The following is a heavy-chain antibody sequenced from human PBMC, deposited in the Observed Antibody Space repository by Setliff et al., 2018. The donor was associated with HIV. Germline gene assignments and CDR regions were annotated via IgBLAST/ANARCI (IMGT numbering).Heavy chain of an antibody. CDR1: GYTFTDYY. D-gene: IGHD3-16*01. CDR3: ARDGGGPGDYYYYYMDV. Sequence: GASVKVSCKASGYTFTDYYMHWVRQAPGQGLEGMGWINPKSGGTNSALKFQGRVTMTRDTSISTAYMELSRLRSDDTAVYYCARDGGGPGDYYYYYMDVWAKRDHGHRLL. CDR2: INPKSGGT. V-gene: IGHV1-2*02. J-gene: IGHJ6*03.